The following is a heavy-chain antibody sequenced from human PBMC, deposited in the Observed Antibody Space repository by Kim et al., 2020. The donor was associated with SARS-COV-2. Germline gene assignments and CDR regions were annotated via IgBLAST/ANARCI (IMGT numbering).Heavy chain of an antibody. Sequence: LKSGATMSVDTSKNQFSLKLSSVTAADTAVYYCARGGITIFGVVNAIDYWGQGTLVTVSS. V-gene: IGHV4-59*09. J-gene: IGHJ4*02. CDR3: ARGGITIFGVVNAIDY. D-gene: IGHD3-3*01.